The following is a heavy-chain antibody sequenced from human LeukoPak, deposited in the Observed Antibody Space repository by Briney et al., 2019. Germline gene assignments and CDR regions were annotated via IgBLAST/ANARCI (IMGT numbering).Heavy chain of an antibody. CDR3: ARDGSLPDY. Sequence: PGGSLRLSCAASGFTFSNYWMHWVRQTPGKGLGWVSRIISDGSSTSYADSVKGRFTISRDNAKNTLYPQMNSLRAEDTAVYYCARDGSLPDYWGQGTLVTVSS. V-gene: IGHV3-74*01. CDR2: IISDGSST. CDR1: GFTFSNYW. J-gene: IGHJ4*02.